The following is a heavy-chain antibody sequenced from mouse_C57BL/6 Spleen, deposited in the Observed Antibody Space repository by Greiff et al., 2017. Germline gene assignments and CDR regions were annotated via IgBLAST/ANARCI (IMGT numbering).Heavy chain of an antibody. CDR3: ARGVYSVFAD. V-gene: IGHV5-4*03. Sequence: MLVESGGGLVKPGGSLKLSCAASGFTFSSYAMSWVRQTPEKRLEWVATISDGGSYTYYPDNVKGRFTISRDNAKNNLYLQMSHLKSEDTAMYYCARGVYSVFADWGQGTLVTVSA. CDR1: GFTFSSYA. J-gene: IGHJ3*01. CDR2: ISDGGSYT. D-gene: IGHD1-3*01.